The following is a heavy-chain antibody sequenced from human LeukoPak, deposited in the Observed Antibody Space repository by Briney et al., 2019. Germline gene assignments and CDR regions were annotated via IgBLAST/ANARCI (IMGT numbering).Heavy chain of an antibody. Sequence: PGGSLRLSCAASGFTFDDYAMHWVRQAPGKGLEWVSGISWNSGSIGYADSVKGRFTISRDNSKNTLYLQMNSLRAEDTAVYYCAKDSRRVTGGYFDYWGQGTLVTVSS. J-gene: IGHJ4*02. CDR3: AKDSRRVTGGYFDY. D-gene: IGHD5-18*01. V-gene: IGHV3-9*01. CDR1: GFTFDDYA. CDR2: ISWNSGSI.